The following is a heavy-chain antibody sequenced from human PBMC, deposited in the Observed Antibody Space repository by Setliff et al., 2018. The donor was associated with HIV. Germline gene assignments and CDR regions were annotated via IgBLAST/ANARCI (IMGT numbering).Heavy chain of an antibody. Sequence: PGGSLRLSCTASGFSFSSYAMSWVRQAPGKGLEWVSGISGSGSSTYYADSVKGRSTISRDNSGDTLYLNMNNLRAEDTAVYYCAKASRGEYYDNSGFFVTYFDNWGQGKLVTVSS. J-gene: IGHJ4*02. CDR3: AKASRGEYYDNSGFFVTYFDN. CDR2: ISGSGSST. D-gene: IGHD3-22*01. V-gene: IGHV3-23*01. CDR1: GFSFSSYA.